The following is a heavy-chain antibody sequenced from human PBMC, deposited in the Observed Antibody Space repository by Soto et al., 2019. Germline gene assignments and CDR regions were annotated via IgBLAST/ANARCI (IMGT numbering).Heavy chain of an antibody. CDR1: GFTFSSYE. V-gene: IGHV3-48*03. CDR2: ISSSGSTI. Sequence: GGSLRLSCAASGFTFSSYEMNWVRQAPGKGLEWASYISSSGSTIYYADSVKGRFTISRDNAKNSLYLQMNSLRAEDTAVYYCARGRDAPYSSSWYDGMDVWGQGTTVTVSS. CDR3: ARGRDAPYSSSWYDGMDV. D-gene: IGHD6-13*01. J-gene: IGHJ6*02.